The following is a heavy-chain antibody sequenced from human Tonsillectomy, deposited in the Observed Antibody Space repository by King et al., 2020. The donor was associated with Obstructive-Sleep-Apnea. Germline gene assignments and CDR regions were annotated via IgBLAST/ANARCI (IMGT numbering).Heavy chain of an antibody. D-gene: IGHD3-10*01. CDR3: AHRPDYYGSAPHLGF. Sequence: QITLKESGPTLVKPTQTLTLTCSFSGFSLSRSGVGVGWIRQPPGKALDWLALIYWNDDKRYSPSLKSRLTITKDTSKNQVVLTMTNMDPVDTGTYYCAHRPDYYGSAPHLGFWGQGTLVTVSS. J-gene: IGHJ4*02. V-gene: IGHV2-5*01. CDR2: IYWNDDK. CDR1: GFSLSRSGVG.